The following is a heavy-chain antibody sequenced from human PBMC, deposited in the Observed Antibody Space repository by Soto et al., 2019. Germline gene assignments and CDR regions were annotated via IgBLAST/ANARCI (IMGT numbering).Heavy chain of an antibody. CDR3: AGGTSGYYRYFDY. CDR1: GFNFSSDG. V-gene: IGHV3-30*03. D-gene: IGHD3-22*01. Sequence: QVQLVESGGGLVEPARSLRLSCAASGFNFSSDGMHWVRQAPGKGLEWVAAISYDGSHKYYADSVKGRFTISRDNSKNTLYLQMNSLRAEDTAVYYCAGGTSGYYRYFDYWGQGTLVTVSS. CDR2: ISYDGSHK. J-gene: IGHJ4*02.